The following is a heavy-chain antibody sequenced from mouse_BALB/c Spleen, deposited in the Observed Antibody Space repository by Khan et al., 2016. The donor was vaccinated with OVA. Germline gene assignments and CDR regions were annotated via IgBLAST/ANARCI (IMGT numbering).Heavy chain of an antibody. J-gene: IGHJ4*01. CDR1: GYTFPEYT. V-gene: IGHV1-18*01. CDR2: INPKNGGT. CDR3: ARDAGRY. D-gene: IGHD3-3*01. Sequence: IQLVQSGPELVKPGASVKISCKTSGYTFPEYTVHWVKQSLGKSLDWIGVINPKNGGTAYNQRFKGKATLTVDKSSSTAYMEFRSLTSDDSAVYYCARDAGRYGGQGTSVTVAS.